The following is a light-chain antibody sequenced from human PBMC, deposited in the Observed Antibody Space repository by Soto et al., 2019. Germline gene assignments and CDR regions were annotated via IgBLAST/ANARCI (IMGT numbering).Light chain of an antibody. V-gene: IGKV3-15*01. Sequence: EIVMTQSPVTLSVSPGERATLSCRASHHVATNLAWYQQKPGQPPRLLIYGASTRATGVSARFSGSGSGTEFTLPISSRQSDDFAVYYCQQYTARPPWTFGQGTRV. CDR1: HHVATN. CDR2: GAS. CDR3: QQYTARPPWT. J-gene: IGKJ1*01.